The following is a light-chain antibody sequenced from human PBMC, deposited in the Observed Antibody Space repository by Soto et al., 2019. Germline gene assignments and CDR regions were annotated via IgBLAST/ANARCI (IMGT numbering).Light chain of an antibody. Sequence: QSALTQPRSVSGSLVQSVTISRTGISSDAGDYKYVSWYQQHPARAPKFIIYDVNNRPSGVPDRFSGSRSGNTASLTISGRQAEDEAYYYCYSYAGRNIWVFGGGTKLTV. CDR3: YSYAGRNIWV. CDR1: SSDAGDYKY. CDR2: DVN. V-gene: IGLV2-11*01. J-gene: IGLJ3*02.